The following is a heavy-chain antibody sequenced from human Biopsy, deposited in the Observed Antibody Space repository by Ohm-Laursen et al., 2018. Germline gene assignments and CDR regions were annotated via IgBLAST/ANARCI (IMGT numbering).Heavy chain of an antibody. J-gene: IGHJ1*01. CDR1: GGTFSNYG. CDR3: ATKLTGYFHH. V-gene: IGHV1-69*06. D-gene: IGHD3-9*01. CDR2: NIPILGTG. Sequence: LVKVSCKAPGGTFSNYGVNWVRQAPGQGLEWLGENIPILGTGNYAQKFQDRVTVAADTSTSTATTELRSLRSDDTAVYYCATKLTGYFHHWGQGTLVTVSS.